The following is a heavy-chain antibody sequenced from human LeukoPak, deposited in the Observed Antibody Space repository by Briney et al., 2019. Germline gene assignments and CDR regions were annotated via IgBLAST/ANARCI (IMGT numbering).Heavy chain of an antibody. CDR2: ISWNSGSI. CDR3: AKGVVITSPFDY. V-gene: IGHV3-9*01. J-gene: IGHJ4*02. Sequence: GRSLRLSCAASGFTFDDYAMHWVRQAPGKGLEWVSGISWNSGSIGYADSVKGRFTISRDNAKNSLYLQMNSLRAEDTALYYCAKGVVITSPFDYWGQGTLVTVS. CDR1: GFTFDDYA. D-gene: IGHD3-3*01.